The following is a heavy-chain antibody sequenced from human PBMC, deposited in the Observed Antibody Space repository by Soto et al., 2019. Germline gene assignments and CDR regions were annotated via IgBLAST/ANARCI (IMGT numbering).Heavy chain of an antibody. CDR3: AKDVDRLGELWGYFQS. J-gene: IGHJ1*01. CDR1: GFMFEDFA. Sequence: GGSLMLSCTLSGFMFEDFAMHWVRQAPGQGLEWVSGINWNGVNKGYAESVLGRFTISRDNAKKSLYLDMNYLRPEDTALYFCAKDVDRLGELWGYFQSWGQGTMVTVS. D-gene: IGHD3-16*01. V-gene: IGHV3-9*01. CDR2: INWNGVNK.